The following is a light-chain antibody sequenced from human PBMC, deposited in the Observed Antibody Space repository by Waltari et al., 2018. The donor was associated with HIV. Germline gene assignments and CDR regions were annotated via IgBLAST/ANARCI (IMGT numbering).Light chain of an antibody. CDR3: QQRSNWPPLT. CDR2: DAS. V-gene: IGKV3-11*01. Sequence: PGARATLSCRASQSVSSYLAWYQQKPGQAPRLLIYDASNRATGIPARFSGSGSGTDFTLTISSLEPEDFAVYYCQQRSNWPPLTFGGGTKVEIK. J-gene: IGKJ4*01. CDR1: QSVSSY.